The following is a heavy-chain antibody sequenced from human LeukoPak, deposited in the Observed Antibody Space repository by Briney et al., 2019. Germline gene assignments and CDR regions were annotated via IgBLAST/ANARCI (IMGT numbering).Heavy chain of an antibody. Sequence: SETLSLTCTVSGGSVSSGSNYWSWIRQPPGKGLEWIGYIYYTGSTNYNPSLKSRVTMSVDTSKNQFSLNLSFATAADTAVYYCAEVDSSGYQIDYWGQGTLVTVSS. CDR3: AEVDSSGYQIDY. CDR1: GGSVSSGSNY. J-gene: IGHJ4*02. D-gene: IGHD3-22*01. CDR2: IYYTGST. V-gene: IGHV4-61*01.